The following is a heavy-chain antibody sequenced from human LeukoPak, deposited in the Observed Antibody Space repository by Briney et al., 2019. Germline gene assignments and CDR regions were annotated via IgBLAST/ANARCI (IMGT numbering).Heavy chain of an antibody. CDR3: AEAAGGGWAPFEY. D-gene: IGHD6-19*01. CDR1: GLTFSSYA. J-gene: IGHJ4*02. Sequence: PGGSLRLSGAAPGLTFSSYAMSWVRQAPGEGLKWVSAISGSGGRTYYADSVKGRFTISRDNSKNTLYLQMNSLRAEDTAVYYCAEAAGGGWAPFEYWGQGTLVTVSS. CDR2: ISGSGGRT. V-gene: IGHV3-23*01.